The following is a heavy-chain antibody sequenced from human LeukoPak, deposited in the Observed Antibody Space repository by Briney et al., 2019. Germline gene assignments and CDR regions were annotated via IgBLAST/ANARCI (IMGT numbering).Heavy chain of an antibody. V-gene: IGHV3-23*01. D-gene: IGHD2-15*01. CDR1: GFXFSSYA. CDR2: ISGSGGRT. CDR3: AKSPPRCSGGSCYGY. J-gene: IGHJ4*02. Sequence: GGSLRLSCAASGFXFSSYAFSWVRQAPGKGLEWVSGISGSGGRTEYADSVKGRFTISRDNSKNTLYLQMNSVRADDTAVYYCAKSPPRCSGGSCYGYWGQGTLVTVSS.